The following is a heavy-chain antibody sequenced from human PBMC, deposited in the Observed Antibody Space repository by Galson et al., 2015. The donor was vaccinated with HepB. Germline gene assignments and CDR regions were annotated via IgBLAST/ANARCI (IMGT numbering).Heavy chain of an antibody. CDR2: ISGSSTST. Sequence: SLRLSCAASGFTFSSYAMSWVRQAPGKGLEWVSGISGSSTSTYYADSVKGRFTISRDNSKNTLYLQMSSLRAEDTAIYYCAKGDFGVVIDGPYFDYWGQGTLVTVSS. CDR3: AKGDFGVVIDGPYFDY. D-gene: IGHD3-3*01. V-gene: IGHV3-23*01. CDR1: GFTFSSYA. J-gene: IGHJ4*02.